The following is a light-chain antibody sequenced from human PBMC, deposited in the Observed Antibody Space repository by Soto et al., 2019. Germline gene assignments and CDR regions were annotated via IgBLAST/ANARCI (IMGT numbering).Light chain of an antibody. CDR2: GAS. J-gene: IGKJ1*01. Sequence: TQSAGPRYLPQLERATLSCRAIQSVSSNYLAWYQQKPGQAPRLLIYGASTRATGIPDRFSGIGSGTDFTLTISRLGPSGSAVYYCQQDSSAATWTLCLGTKVDIK. CDR1: QSVSSNY. CDR3: QQDSSAATWT. V-gene: IGKV3-20*01.